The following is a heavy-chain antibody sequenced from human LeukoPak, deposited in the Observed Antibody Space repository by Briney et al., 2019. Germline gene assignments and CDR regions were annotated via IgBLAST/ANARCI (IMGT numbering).Heavy chain of an antibody. J-gene: IGHJ4*02. CDR3: AKDIVRAGSGWYDFDY. D-gene: IGHD6-19*01. CDR2: ISYDGSNK. V-gene: IGHV3-30*18. CDR1: GFTFSSYG. Sequence: GGSLRLSCAASGFTFSSYGMHWVRQAPGKGLEWVAVISYDGSNKYYADSVKGRFTISRDNSKNTLYLQMNSLRAEDTAVYYCAKDIVRAGSGWYDFDYWGQGTLVTVSS.